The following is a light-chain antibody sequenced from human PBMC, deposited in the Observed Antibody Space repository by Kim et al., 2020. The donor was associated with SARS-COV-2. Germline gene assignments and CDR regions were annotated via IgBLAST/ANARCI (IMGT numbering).Light chain of an antibody. Sequence: VAPGALATRPSRASKSVGSKLAWYQQKPGQGLSLLIYTASTGATGIPAGFSGSGSGTEFTLTISRLQSEDFAVYYCHHYYNWPRTFGQGTKVDIK. CDR1: KSVGSK. V-gene: IGKV3-15*01. CDR2: TAS. CDR3: HHYYNWPRT. J-gene: IGKJ1*01.